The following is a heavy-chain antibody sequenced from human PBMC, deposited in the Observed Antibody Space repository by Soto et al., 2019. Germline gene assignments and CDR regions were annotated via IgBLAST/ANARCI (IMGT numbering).Heavy chain of an antibody. Sequence: SETLSLTCTVSGGSMSSYYWSWIRQPPEKGLEWIGYIYYSGSTNYNPSLKSRVTISVDTSKNQFSLRLSSVTAADTAVYYCARVPEYGGYGVALAFWGQGALVTVSS. D-gene: IGHD5-12*01. CDR1: GGSMSSYY. CDR2: IYYSGST. V-gene: IGHV4-59*01. CDR3: ARVPEYGGYGVALAF. J-gene: IGHJ4*02.